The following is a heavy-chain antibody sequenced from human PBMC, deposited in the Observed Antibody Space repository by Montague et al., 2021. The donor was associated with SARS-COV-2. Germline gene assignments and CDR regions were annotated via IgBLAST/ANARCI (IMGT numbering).Heavy chain of an antibody. CDR1: GGSFSGYY. D-gene: IGHD2-2*01. CDR3: TREGYQVLWSDYYYYGMDV. CDR2: INHSGIT. Sequence: SETLSLTCAVYGGSFSGYYWSWIRQPPGKGLEWIGEINHSGITXXXPSXXXRVTISVDTSKNQFSLKLSSVTAADTAVYYCTREGYQVLWSDYYYYGMDVWGQGTTVTVSS. V-gene: IGHV4-34*01. J-gene: IGHJ6*02.